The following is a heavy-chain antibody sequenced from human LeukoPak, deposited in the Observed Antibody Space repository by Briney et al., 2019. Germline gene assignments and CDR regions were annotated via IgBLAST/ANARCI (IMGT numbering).Heavy chain of an antibody. D-gene: IGHD3-22*01. CDR1: GASFNSDDQY. Sequence: SQILSLTCTVSGASFNSDDQYWNWIRQSPGKGLEWIGSIHPSGMLYNNPSLESRVTMSRDTSKNQFSLNLNFVTAADTAVYFCSRGLDSRKLGYWGQGIVVTVSS. CDR2: IHPSGML. V-gene: IGHV4-31*03. J-gene: IGHJ4*02. CDR3: SRGLDSRKLGY.